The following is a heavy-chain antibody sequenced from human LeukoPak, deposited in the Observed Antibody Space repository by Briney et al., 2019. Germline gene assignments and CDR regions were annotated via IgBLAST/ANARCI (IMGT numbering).Heavy chain of an antibody. CDR1: GGSISSYY. V-gene: IGHV4-59*08. J-gene: IGHJ6*03. D-gene: IGHD1-1*01. CDR2: IYYSGST. CDR3: ARHGLEPTSFYYYMDV. Sequence: NPSETLSLTCTVSGGSISSYYWSWIRQPPGKGLEWIGYIYYSGSTNYNPSLKSRVTISVDTSKNQFSLKVISVTAADTAVYYCARHGLEPTSFYYYMDVWGKGTTVTVSS.